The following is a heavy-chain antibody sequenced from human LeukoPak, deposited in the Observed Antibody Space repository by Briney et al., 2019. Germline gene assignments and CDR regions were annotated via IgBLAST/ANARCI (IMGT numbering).Heavy chain of an antibody. J-gene: IGHJ4*02. CDR2: IYFNGNT. CDR3: ARHSWAAWFFDY. V-gene: IGHV4-39*01. Sequence: PSETLSLTCTVSGVSISGTGYYWGWIRQPPGKGLEWIGSIYFNGNTNYSPSLKSRVTISVDTSKNQFSLKMNSVTAADTAVYYCARHSWAAWFFDYWGQGTLVTVSS. D-gene: IGHD3-9*01. CDR1: GVSISGTGYY.